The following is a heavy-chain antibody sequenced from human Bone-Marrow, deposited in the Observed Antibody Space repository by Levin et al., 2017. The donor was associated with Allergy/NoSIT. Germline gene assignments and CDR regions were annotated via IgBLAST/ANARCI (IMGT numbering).Heavy chain of an antibody. D-gene: IGHD5-18*01. Sequence: SETLSLTCTVSGGSITNYYWSWTRQSPGKGLEWIGYIYHNGKANYNPSLKSRVTISVDTSKNQFSLNLRSVTAADTAVYYCARNPWIQLWLPYGMDVWGQGTTVTVSS. CDR1: GGSITNYY. CDR3: ARNPWIQLWLPYGMDV. CDR2: IYHNGKA. J-gene: IGHJ6*02. V-gene: IGHV4-59*01.